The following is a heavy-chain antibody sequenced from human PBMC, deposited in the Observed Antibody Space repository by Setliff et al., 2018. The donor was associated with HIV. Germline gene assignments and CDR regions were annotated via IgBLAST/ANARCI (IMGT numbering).Heavy chain of an antibody. D-gene: IGHD3-3*01. CDR3: ARSKTFYDVWGGYYTHGAFKI. J-gene: IGHJ3*02. CDR1: GAPMTSGSFY. Sequence: SETLSLTCTVSGAPMTSGSFYWSWIRHLPGKGLEWIGYIYHTGSTYNNPSLKSRVTISVDKSKNQFSLNLTSVTAADTAVYYCARSKTFYDVWGGYYTHGAFKIWGLGTMVTVSS. CDR2: IYHTGST. V-gene: IGHV4-31*03.